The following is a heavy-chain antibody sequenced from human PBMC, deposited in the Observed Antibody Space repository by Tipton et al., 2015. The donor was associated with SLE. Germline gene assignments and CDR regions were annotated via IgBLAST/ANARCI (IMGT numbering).Heavy chain of an antibody. V-gene: IGHV4-39*01. D-gene: IGHD3-10*01. Sequence: LRLSCTVSGGSISSSSYYWGWIRQPPGTGLEWIGSMYYSGSTYYNPSLKSRVTISVDTSKNQFSLKLSSVTAADTAVYYCARHERWFGELLSARGAFDIWGQGTMVTVSS. CDR1: GGSISSSSYY. CDR3: ARHERWFGELLSARGAFDI. J-gene: IGHJ3*02. CDR2: MYYSGST.